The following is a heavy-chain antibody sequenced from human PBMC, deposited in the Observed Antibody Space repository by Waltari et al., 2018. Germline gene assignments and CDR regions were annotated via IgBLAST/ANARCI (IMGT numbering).Heavy chain of an antibody. J-gene: IGHJ3*02. Sequence: QVQLQESGPGLVKPSETLSLTCTVSGYSISSGYYWGWTRQPPGKGLEWIGSIYHSGSTYYNPSLKSRVTISVDTTKNQFSLKLSSVTAADTAVYYCAGNLEEVDAFDIWGQGTMVTVSS. D-gene: IGHD1-1*01. CDR2: IYHSGST. V-gene: IGHV4-38-2*02. CDR3: AGNLEEVDAFDI. CDR1: GYSISSGYY.